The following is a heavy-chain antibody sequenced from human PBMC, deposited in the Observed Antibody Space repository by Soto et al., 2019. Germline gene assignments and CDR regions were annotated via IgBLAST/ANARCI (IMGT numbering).Heavy chain of an antibody. V-gene: IGHV3-30*18. J-gene: IGHJ6*02. CDR3: AKSRDAYNFYFYYGMDV. CDR2: ILYDGSNK. Sequence: GSLRLSCAASGFTFSNYGMHWVRQTPGKGLEWVALILYDGSNKYYADSVKGRFTISRDNSKNTLYLQVSSLRAEDTAVYYCAKSRDAYNFYFYYGMDVWGQGTSVTVSS. D-gene: IGHD1-1*01. CDR1: GFTFSNYG.